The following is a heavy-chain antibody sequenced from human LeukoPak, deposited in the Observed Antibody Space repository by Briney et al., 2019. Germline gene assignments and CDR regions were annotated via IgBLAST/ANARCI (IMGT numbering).Heavy chain of an antibody. CDR1: GGSILSTNW. CDR2: VHLNGAT. D-gene: IGHD1-26*01. V-gene: IGHV4-4*02. CDR3: TRESGAFSPFGF. Sequence: SSKTLSLTCAVSGGSILSTNWWSWVRQPPGKGLEWIGEVHLNGATNYNPSVEGRVTMSIDKSKNHLSLEVISVTAADTAMYYCTRESGAFSPFGFWGQGTLVTVSS. J-gene: IGHJ4*02.